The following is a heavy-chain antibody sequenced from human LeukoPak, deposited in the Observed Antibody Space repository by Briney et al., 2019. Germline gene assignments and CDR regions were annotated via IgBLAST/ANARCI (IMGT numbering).Heavy chain of an antibody. Sequence: PWASVKVSCKASGGTFSSYAISWVRQAPGQGLEWMGGIIPIFGTANYAQKFQGRVTITADESTSTAYMELSSLRSEDTAVYYCQAGSGSSFSPGFWFDPWGQGTLVTVSS. D-gene: IGHD3-10*01. V-gene: IGHV1-69*13. CDR1: GGTFSSYA. CDR3: QAGSGSSFSPGFWFDP. J-gene: IGHJ5*02. CDR2: IIPIFGTA.